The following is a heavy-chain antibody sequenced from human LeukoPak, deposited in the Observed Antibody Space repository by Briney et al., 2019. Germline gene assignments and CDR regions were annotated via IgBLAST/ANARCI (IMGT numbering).Heavy chain of an antibody. V-gene: IGHV4-59*08. J-gene: IGHJ4*02. D-gene: IGHD2/OR15-2a*01. CDR2: ISDIGSI. CDR3: AGHHPRNTVDF. Sequence: ETLSHTCPVSGGSISSYYWSWIRQPPGKGLEWIAYISDIGSINYNPSLKSRVTISLDTSKNQFSLKLSSVTAADTAVYYCAGHHPRNTVDFWGQGTLVTVSS. CDR1: GGSISSYY.